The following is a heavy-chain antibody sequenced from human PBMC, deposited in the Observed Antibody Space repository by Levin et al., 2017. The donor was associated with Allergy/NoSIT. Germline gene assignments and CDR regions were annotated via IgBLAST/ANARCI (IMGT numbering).Heavy chain of an antibody. Sequence: SETLSLTCTVSGGSISSSSYYWGWIRQPPGKGLEWIGSIYYSGSTYYNPSLKSRVTISVDTSKNQFSLKLSSVTAADTAVYYCARHASGDCSSTSCYDYYYYYYMDGWGKGTTVTVSS. CDR1: GGSISSSSYY. CDR2: IYYSGST. V-gene: IGHV4-39*01. D-gene: IGHD2-2*01. J-gene: IGHJ6*03. CDR3: ARHASGDCSSTSCYDYYYYYYMDG.